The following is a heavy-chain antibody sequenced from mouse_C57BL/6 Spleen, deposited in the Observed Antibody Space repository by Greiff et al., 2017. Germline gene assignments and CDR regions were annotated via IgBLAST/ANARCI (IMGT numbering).Heavy chain of an antibody. D-gene: IGHD1-1*01. J-gene: IGHJ3*01. CDR3: LATAWFAY. V-gene: IGHV1-15*01. Sequence: QVQLKESGAELVRPGASVTLSCKASGYTFTDYEMHWLKQTPVHGLEWIGAIDPETGGTAYNQKFKGKAILTADKSSSTAYMELRSLTSEDSAVYYCLATAWFAYWGQGTLVTVSA. CDR1: GYTFTDYE. CDR2: IDPETGGT.